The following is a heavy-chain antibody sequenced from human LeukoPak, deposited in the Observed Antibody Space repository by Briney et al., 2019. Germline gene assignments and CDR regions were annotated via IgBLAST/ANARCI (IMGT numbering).Heavy chain of an antibody. Sequence: GASVKVSCKASGYTFTNYGINWVRQAPGLGLEWMGWISVYSGNTNYAQKLQGRVTMTTETSTNTAYMELRSLISDDTAVYYCARFDYSGNYYSRLVYYYHMDVWGKGTTVTVSS. V-gene: IGHV1-18*01. CDR2: ISVYSGNT. CDR1: GYTFTNYG. J-gene: IGHJ6*03. D-gene: IGHD3-10*01. CDR3: ARFDYSGNYYSRLVYYYHMDV.